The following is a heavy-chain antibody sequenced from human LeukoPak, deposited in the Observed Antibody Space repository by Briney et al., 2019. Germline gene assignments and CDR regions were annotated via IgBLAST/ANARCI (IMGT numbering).Heavy chain of an antibody. D-gene: IGHD2-15*01. CDR2: MNPNSGNT. J-gene: IGHJ6*02. CDR3: ARGPYCGGGSCYLDYYYGMDV. V-gene: IGHV1-8*01. CDR1: GYTFTSYD. Sequence: GASVTVSCKASGYTFTSYDINWVRQATGQGLEWMGWMNPNSGNTGYAQKFQGRVTMTRNTSISTAYMELSSLRSEDTAVYYCARGPYCGGGSCYLDYYYGMDVWGQGTTVTVSS.